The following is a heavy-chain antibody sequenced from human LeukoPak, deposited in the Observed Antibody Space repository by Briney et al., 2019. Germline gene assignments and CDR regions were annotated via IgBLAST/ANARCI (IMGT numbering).Heavy chain of an antibody. V-gene: IGHV3-48*01. D-gene: IGHD4-23*01. CDR3: ARGATYGGGDY. CDR1: GFTFSDYS. CDR2: ISSSSSTI. J-gene: IGHJ4*02. Sequence: GGSLRLSCAASGFTFSDYSMNWVRQAPGKGLEWVSYISSSSSTIYYADSVKGRFTISRDNAKNSLYLQMNSLRAEDTAVYYCARGATYGGGDYWGQGTLVTVSS.